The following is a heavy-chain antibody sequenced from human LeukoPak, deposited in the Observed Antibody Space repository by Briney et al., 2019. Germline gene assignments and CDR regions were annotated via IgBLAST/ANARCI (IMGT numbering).Heavy chain of an antibody. D-gene: IGHD3-10*01. CDR3: SRRGGYYYMDV. CDR2: IRNKANTYTT. V-gene: IGHV3-72*01. J-gene: IGHJ6*03. CDR1: GFTFSDHY. Sequence: PGGSLRLSCAASGFTFSDHYMDWVRQAPGKGLKWVGHIRNKANTYTTFYAASVKGRFTISRDDSKGIAYLQMNSLETEDTAVYYCSRRGGYYYMDVWGRGTTVTVSS.